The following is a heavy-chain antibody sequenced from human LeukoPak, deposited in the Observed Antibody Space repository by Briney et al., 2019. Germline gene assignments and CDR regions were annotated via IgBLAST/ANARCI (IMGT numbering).Heavy chain of an antibody. D-gene: IGHD6-6*01. CDR1: GGPVSNYY. V-gene: IGHV4-59*08. J-gene: IGHJ4*02. Sequence: PSDTLSLTCSVSGGPVSNYYWIWIRQPPGKGPEWIGDVYYTGSTNYNPSLTSRVTMFEDKSKNQFSLRLYSVTVADTAVYSCARPFAYSSSSYFDYWGQGSLVNVSS. CDR3: ARPFAYSSSSYFDY. CDR2: VYYTGST.